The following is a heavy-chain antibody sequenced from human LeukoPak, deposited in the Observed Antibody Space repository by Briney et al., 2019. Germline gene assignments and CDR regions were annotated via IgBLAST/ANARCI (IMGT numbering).Heavy chain of an antibody. J-gene: IGHJ4*02. V-gene: IGHV4-31*03. CDR3: ARTPDIVDTTKGYFDY. Sequence: TLSLTCTVSGGSISSGGYYWSWIRQHPGKGLEWIGYIYYSGSTYYNPSLKSRVTISVDTSKNQFSLKLSSVTAADTAVYYCARTPDIVDTTKGYFDYWGQGTLVTVSS. CDR1: GGSISSGGYY. CDR2: IYYSGST. D-gene: IGHD5-12*01.